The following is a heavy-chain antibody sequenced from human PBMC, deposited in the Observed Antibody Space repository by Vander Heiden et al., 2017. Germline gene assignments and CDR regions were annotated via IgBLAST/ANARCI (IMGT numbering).Heavy chain of an antibody. CDR1: VARASTNRSP. J-gene: IGHJ6*02. D-gene: IGHD4-17*01. Sequence: QVQLHQSGPGLWTPSQTLTLTCAISVARASTNRSPWNWIRQSPSRGLEWLGRTCYRTKWYNDYAVAVKSRITINPDTSKNQFALQLNSVTPEDTAVYYCAIDTVTTSGYYYYYGMDVWGQGTTVTVSS. V-gene: IGHV6-1*01. CDR2: TCYRTKWYN. CDR3: AIDTVTTSGYYYYYGMDV.